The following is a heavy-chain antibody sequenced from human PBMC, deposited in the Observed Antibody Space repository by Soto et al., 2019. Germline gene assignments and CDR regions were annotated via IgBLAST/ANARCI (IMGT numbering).Heavy chain of an antibody. Sequence: PGGSLRLSCAASGFTFSSYGMHWVRQAPGKGLEWVAVISYDGSNKYYADSVKGRFTISRDNSKNTLYLQMNSLRAEDTAVYYCAKDGREGQQWLVPLVYWGQGTLVTVSS. V-gene: IGHV3-30*18. CDR2: ISYDGSNK. CDR1: GFTFSSYG. D-gene: IGHD6-19*01. J-gene: IGHJ4*02. CDR3: AKDGREGQQWLVPLVY.